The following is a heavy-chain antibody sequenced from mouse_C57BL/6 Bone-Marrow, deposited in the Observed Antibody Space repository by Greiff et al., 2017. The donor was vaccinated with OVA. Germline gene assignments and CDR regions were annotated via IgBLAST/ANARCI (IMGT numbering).Heavy chain of an antibody. Sequence: EVQRVESGPGLAKPSQTLSLTCSVTGYSITSDYWNWIRKFPGNKLEYMGYISYSGSTYYNPSLKSRISITRDTSKNQYYLQLNSVTTEDTATYNCARSVHYYGSSYDYWGQGTTLTVSS. CDR2: ISYSGST. D-gene: IGHD1-1*01. CDR3: ARSVHYYGSSYDY. CDR1: GYSITSDY. V-gene: IGHV3-8*01. J-gene: IGHJ2*01.